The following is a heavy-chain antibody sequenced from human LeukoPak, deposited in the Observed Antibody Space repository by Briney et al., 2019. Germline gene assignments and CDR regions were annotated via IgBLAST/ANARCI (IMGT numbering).Heavy chain of an antibody. CDR2: INPNSGGT. D-gene: IGHD1-26*01. J-gene: IGHJ4*02. V-gene: IGHV1-2*02. CDR3: ARGRGKLPATNY. CDR1: GYTFTSYD. Sequence: GASVKVSCKASGYTFTSYDINWVRQATGQGLEWMGWINPNSGGTNYAQKFQGRVTMTRDTSISTAYMELSRLRSDDTAVYYCARGRGKLPATNYWGQGTLVTVSS.